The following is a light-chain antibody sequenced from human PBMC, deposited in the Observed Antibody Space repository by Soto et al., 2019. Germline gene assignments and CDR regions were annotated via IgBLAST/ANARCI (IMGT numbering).Light chain of an antibody. V-gene: IGLV2-14*01. CDR2: DVS. Sequence: QSALPQPASVSGSPGQSITISCTGTSSDVGGYNYVSWYQQYPGKAPKLMIYDVSKRPSGVSNRFSGSKSGNTASLTISGLQAEDEADYYCSSYSSSSTSVVFGGGTK. CDR1: SSDVGGYNY. CDR3: SSYSSSSTSVV. J-gene: IGLJ2*01.